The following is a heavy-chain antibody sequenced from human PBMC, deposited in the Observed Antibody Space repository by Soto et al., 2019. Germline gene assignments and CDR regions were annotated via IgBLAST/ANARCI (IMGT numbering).Heavy chain of an antibody. V-gene: IGHV4-39*01. Sequence: QLQLQESGPGLVKPSETLSLTCTVSGDSGGFISSSSYHWGWIRQPPGKGLEWSGNIYYSGSTHYNTSLKRRGTISGDTAKHQSSLRLPSVTAADTAVYYFATHPPYGPLDYWGQGTLVTVSS. CDR2: IYYSGST. CDR1: GDSGGFISSSSYH. D-gene: IGHD4-17*01. J-gene: IGHJ4*02. CDR3: ATHPPYGPLDY.